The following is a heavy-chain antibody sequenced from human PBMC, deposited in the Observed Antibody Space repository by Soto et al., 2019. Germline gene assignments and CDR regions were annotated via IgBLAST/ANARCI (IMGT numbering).Heavy chain of an antibody. J-gene: IGHJ4*02. Sequence: QVQLVESGGGVVQPGRSLRLSCAASGFTFSSYGMHWVRQAPGKGLEWVAVIWYDGSNKYYADSVKGRFTISRDNSKNTLYLQMNSLRAEDTAVYYCARDVVWGIPHIDYWGQGTLVTVSS. D-gene: IGHD3-16*01. CDR2: IWYDGSNK. V-gene: IGHV3-33*01. CDR3: ARDVVWGIPHIDY. CDR1: GFTFSSYG.